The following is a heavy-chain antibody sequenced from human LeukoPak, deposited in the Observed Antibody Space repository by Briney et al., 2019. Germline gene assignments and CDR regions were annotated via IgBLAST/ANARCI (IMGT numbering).Heavy chain of an antibody. CDR2: INSNSGDT. D-gene: IGHD6-13*01. V-gene: IGHV1-2*02. J-gene: IGHJ4*02. Sequence: ASVKVSCEASGYTFDVYYIHWVRQAPGQGLEWMGCINSNSGDTNHAQKFQGRVTMTRDTSITTAYMELSSLRFDDTVVYYCARDRTSTWYGGIDYWGQGTLVTVSS. CDR1: GYTFDVYY. CDR3: ARDRTSTWYGGIDY.